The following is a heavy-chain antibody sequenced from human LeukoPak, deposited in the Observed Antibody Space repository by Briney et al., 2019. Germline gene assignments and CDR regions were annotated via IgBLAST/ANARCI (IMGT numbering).Heavy chain of an antibody. Sequence: GGSLRLSCAASGFTFSSYEMNWVRQAPGKGLEWVSYISSSGSTIYYADSVKGRFTISRDNAKNSLYLQMNSLRAEDTAVYYCARDRSRYSSGWYAFDIWGQGTMVTVSS. D-gene: IGHD6-19*01. CDR2: ISSSGSTI. V-gene: IGHV3-48*03. J-gene: IGHJ3*02. CDR1: GFTFSSYE. CDR3: ARDRSRYSSGWYAFDI.